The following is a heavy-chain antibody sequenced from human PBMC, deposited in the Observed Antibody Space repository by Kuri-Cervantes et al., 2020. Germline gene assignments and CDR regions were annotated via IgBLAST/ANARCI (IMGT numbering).Heavy chain of an antibody. Sequence: LSLTCAASGFTFSSYAMSWVRQAPGKGLEWVSAISGTGGTTYYADSVKGRFTISRDNSKNTLYLQMNSLRAEDTAVYYCAKGVAYASSSDAFDFWGQGTMVTVSS. CDR2: ISGTGGTT. J-gene: IGHJ3*01. D-gene: IGHD6-6*01. V-gene: IGHV3-23*01. CDR1: GFTFSSYA. CDR3: AKGVAYASSSDAFDF.